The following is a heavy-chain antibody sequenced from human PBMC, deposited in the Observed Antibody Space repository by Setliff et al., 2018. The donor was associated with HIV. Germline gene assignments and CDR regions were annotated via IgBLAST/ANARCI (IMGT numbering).Heavy chain of an antibody. Sequence: GGSLRLSCAASGFTFSDHYMDWVRQAPGKGLEWVGRTTNKADSYNTNYAASVKGRFTIARDDSKKSLYLQMNSLKIEDTAVYYCVRGLGGEFDYWGQGTLVTVS. CDR1: GFTFSDHY. J-gene: IGHJ4*02. CDR2: TTNKADSYNT. V-gene: IGHV3-72*01. CDR3: VRGLGGEFDY. D-gene: IGHD2-21*01.